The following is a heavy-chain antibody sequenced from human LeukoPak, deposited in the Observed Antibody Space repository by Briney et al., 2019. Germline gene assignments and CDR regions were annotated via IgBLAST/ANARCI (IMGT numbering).Heavy chain of an antibody. Sequence: SETLSLTCTVPGGSISSYFWSWIRQPAGEGLEWIGRIYSSGSTNYNPSLKSRVTMSVDTYKNQFSLKLSSVTAADTAVYYCARDSLLGSYSGYDWGWFDPWGQGTLVIVSS. V-gene: IGHV4-4*07. CDR3: ARDSLLGSYSGYDWGWFDP. J-gene: IGHJ5*02. CDR2: IYSSGST. D-gene: IGHD5-12*01. CDR1: GGSISSYF.